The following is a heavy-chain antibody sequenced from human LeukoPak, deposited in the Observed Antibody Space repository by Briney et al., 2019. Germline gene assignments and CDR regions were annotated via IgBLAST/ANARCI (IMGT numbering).Heavy chain of an antibody. CDR2: INPSGGST. D-gene: IGHD2-2*01. V-gene: IGHV1-46*03. CDR3: ARAPSFAYRRYFDY. J-gene: IGHJ4*02. Sequence: GASVKVSFKASGYTFTSYYMHWVRQAPGQGLEWVGIINPSGGSTSYAQKFQGRVTMTRDMSTSTVYMELSSLRSEDTAVYYCARAPSFAYRRYFDYWGQGTLVTVSS. CDR1: GYTFTSYY.